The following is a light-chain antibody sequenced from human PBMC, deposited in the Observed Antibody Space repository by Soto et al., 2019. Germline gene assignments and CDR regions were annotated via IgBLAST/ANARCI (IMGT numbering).Light chain of an antibody. CDR1: QSISSW. CDR2: DAS. V-gene: IGKV1-5*01. J-gene: IGKJ2*01. Sequence: DIQMTQSPSTLSASVGDRVTITCRASQSISSWLAWYQQKPGKDPKLLIYDASNSESGVPSNFSGSGFSTECTLTISSLQRDDSAIYYCQQYKSYPYTFGQGTKLEIK. CDR3: QQYKSYPYT.